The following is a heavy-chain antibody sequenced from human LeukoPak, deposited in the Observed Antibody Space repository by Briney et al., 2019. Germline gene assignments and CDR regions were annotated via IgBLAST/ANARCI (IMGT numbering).Heavy chain of an antibody. D-gene: IGHD1-14*01. J-gene: IGHJ6*03. CDR2: INHSGST. CDR3: ARLTVYYYYMDV. Sequence: SETLSLTCAGYGGSFSGYYWSWIRQPPGKGLEWIGEINHSGSTNYNPSLKSRVTISVDTSKNQFSLKLSSVTAADTAVYYCARLTVYYYYMDVWGKGTMVTISS. V-gene: IGHV4-34*01. CDR1: GGSFSGYY.